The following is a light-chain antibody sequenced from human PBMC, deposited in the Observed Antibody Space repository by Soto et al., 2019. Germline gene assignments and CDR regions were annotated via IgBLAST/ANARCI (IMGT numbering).Light chain of an antibody. CDR3: CAYAGGSTYVL. CDR2: EDS. J-gene: IGLJ2*01. Sequence: QSALTQPASVSGSPGQSLTISCIGTSSDIGSYNLVSWYQQHPGTAPKLLISEDSKRPSGVPNRFSGSKSGNTASLTIAGLQAEDEAVYYCCAYAGGSTYVLFGGGTKLPVL. CDR1: SSDIGSYNL. V-gene: IGLV2-23*01.